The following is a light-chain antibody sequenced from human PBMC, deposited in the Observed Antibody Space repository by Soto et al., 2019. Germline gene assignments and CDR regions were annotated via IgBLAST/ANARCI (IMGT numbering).Light chain of an antibody. CDR2: GAS. CDR1: QSVNNN. Sequence: TVMTQSPATLSVSPGERATLSCRASQSVNNNLAWYQQKPGQAPRLPIYGASDRAADIPAKFSGSGSGSEFTLTVSSLQSEDFAVYYCQQYDDWPPSTFGQGTRLEIK. J-gene: IGKJ2*01. CDR3: QQYDDWPPST. V-gene: IGKV3-15*01.